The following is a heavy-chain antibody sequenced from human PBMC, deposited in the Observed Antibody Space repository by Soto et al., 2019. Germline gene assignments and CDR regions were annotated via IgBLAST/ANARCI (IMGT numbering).Heavy chain of an antibody. V-gene: IGHV3-30*18. CDR3: AKDSVKAVAGTRNYYYYYGMDV. D-gene: IGHD6-19*01. CDR1: GFTFSSYG. Sequence: GGSLRLSCAASGFTFSSYGMHWVRQAPGKGLEWVAVISYDGSNKYYADSVKGRFTISRDNSKNTLYLQMNSLRAEDTAVYYCAKDSVKAVAGTRNYYYYYGMDVWGQGTTVTVS. J-gene: IGHJ6*02. CDR2: ISYDGSNK.